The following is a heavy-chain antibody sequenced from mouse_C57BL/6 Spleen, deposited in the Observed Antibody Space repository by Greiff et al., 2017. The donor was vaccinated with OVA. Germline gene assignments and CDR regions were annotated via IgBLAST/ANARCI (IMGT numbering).Heavy chain of an antibody. V-gene: IGHV1-55*01. CDR2: TYPGSGST. J-gene: IGHJ4*01. CDR1: GYTFTSYW. D-gene: IGHD2-5*01. CDR3: ARSQSKRSYAMDF. Sequence: VQLQQPGAELVKPGASVKMSCKASGYTFTSYWITWVKQRPGQGLEWIGDTYPGSGSTNYNEKFKSKATLTVDTSSSTAYMQLSSLTSEDSAVYYCARSQSKRSYAMDFWGQGTSVTVSS.